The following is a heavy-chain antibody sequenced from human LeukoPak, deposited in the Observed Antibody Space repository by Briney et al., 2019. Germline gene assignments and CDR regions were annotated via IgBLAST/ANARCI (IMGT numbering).Heavy chain of an antibody. V-gene: IGHV4-59*01. CDR2: IYYSGNT. D-gene: IGHD5-18*01. CDR1: GGSISSYF. CDR3: AGDSYGTDY. Sequence: SETLSLTCTVSGGSISSYFWNWIRQPPGKGLEWIGYIYYSGNTNYNPSLKSRVTISVDTSKNQFSLKLTSVTPADTAVYFCAGDSYGTDYWGQGTLVTVSS. J-gene: IGHJ4*02.